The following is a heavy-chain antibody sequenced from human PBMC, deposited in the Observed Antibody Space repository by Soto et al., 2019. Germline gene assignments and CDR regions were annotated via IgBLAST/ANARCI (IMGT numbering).Heavy chain of an antibody. D-gene: IGHD1-26*01. J-gene: IGHJ4*02. V-gene: IGHV1-46*01. Sequence: QVQLVQSGAEVKKPGASVKVSCKTSGYTFTSLYLHWVRQAPGQGLEWMGITNPSSGSTTYAQKXQGRVTMHRDXXTXTXXMELSGLTAEDTAVYYCARAAGFSGSYPGGYYFDYWGQGTLVTVSS. CDR3: ARAAGFSGSYPGGYYFDY. CDR2: TNPSSGST. CDR1: GYTFTSLY.